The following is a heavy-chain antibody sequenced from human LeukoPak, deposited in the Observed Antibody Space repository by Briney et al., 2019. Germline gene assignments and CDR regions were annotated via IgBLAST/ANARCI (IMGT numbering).Heavy chain of an antibody. Sequence: TSETLSLTCAVYGGSFSGYYWSWIRQPPGKGLEWIGEINHSGSTNYNPSLKSRVTISVDTSKNQFSPKLSSVTAADTAVYYCASLARHGGLVLDYWGQGTLVTVSS. D-gene: IGHD6-19*01. J-gene: IGHJ4*02. CDR1: GGSFSGYY. CDR3: ASLARHGGLVLDY. CDR2: INHSGST. V-gene: IGHV4-34*01.